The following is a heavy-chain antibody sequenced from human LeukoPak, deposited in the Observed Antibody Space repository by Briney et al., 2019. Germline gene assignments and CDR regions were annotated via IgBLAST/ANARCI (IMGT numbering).Heavy chain of an antibody. J-gene: IGHJ6*02. CDR1: GGSFSGYY. CDR2: INHSGST. D-gene: IGHD2-2*01. V-gene: IGHV4-34*01. Sequence: SETLSLTCAVYGGSFSGYYWSWIRQPPGKGLEWIGEINHSGSTNYNPSLKSRVTISVDTSKNQFSLKLSSVTAADTAVYYCGRHDSVPVFQRGVDVWGLGTTVTVSS. CDR3: GRHDSVPVFQRGVDV.